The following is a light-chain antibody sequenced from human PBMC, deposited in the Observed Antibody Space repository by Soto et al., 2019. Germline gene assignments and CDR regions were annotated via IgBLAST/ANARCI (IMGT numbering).Light chain of an antibody. Sequence: QPVLTQSPSASASLGASVKLTCTLSSGHSSYAIAWHQQQPEKGPRYLMKLNSDGSHSKGDGIPDRFSGSSSGAERYLTISSLQSEDEADYYCQTGGTGIHVVFGGGTKLTVL. CDR1: SGHSSYA. J-gene: IGLJ2*01. CDR2: LNSDGSH. CDR3: QTGGTGIHVV. V-gene: IGLV4-69*01.